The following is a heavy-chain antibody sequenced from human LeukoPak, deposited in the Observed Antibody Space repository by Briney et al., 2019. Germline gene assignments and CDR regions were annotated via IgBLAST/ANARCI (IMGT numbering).Heavy chain of an antibody. J-gene: IGHJ3*01. CDR3: ARDYGDAFDV. CDR1: GFTFSNNW. Sequence: GGSLRLSCAASGFTFSNNWMHWVRQAPGKGLVWVSLINSDGSSTNYADSVKGRFTIYRDNAKNTLYLQMNSLRAEDTAVYYCARDYGDAFDVWGQGTMVTVSS. D-gene: IGHD4-17*01. CDR2: INSDGSST. V-gene: IGHV3-74*01.